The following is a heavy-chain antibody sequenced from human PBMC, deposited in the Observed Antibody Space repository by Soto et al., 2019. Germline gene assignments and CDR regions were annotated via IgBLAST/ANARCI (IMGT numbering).Heavy chain of an antibody. J-gene: IGHJ4*02. V-gene: IGHV4-59*01. Sequence: KTSETLSLTCTVSGGSISSYYWSWIRQPPGKGLEWIGYIYYSGSTNYNPSLKSRVTISVDTSKNQFSLKLSSVTAADTSVYYCARVGVVIAQFDYWGKGNMVTVSS. CDR3: ARVGVVIAQFDY. D-gene: IGHD3-3*01. CDR1: GGSISSYY. CDR2: IYYSGST.